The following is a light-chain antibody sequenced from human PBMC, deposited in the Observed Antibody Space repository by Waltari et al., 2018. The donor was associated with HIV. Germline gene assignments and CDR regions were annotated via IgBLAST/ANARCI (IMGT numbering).Light chain of an antibody. Sequence: QPVVMQSPSAAASLGASVKLTCTLSSGHSDYAIAWHQQHPQKGPRYLMRLNNDGSHYKGDGIPDRFSGSSSGAERYLIISSLQSGDEADYYCQTWDTGTIIFGGGTKLTVL. CDR3: QTWDTGTII. CDR1: SGHSDYA. CDR2: LNNDGSH. V-gene: IGLV4-69*01. J-gene: IGLJ2*01.